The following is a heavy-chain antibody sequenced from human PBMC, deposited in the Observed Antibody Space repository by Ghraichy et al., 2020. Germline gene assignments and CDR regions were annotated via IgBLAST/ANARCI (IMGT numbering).Heavy chain of an antibody. CDR1: GFTFSSYS. Sequence: LTCVASGFTFSSYSINWVRQAPGKGLEWVSYISSSSNMIYYADSVRGRFTISRDNAKNSLNLQMNSLRVEDTAVYYCARGVGAVAGHYYHGLDVWGRGTTVTVSS. D-gene: IGHD6-19*01. CDR3: ARGVGAVAGHYYHGLDV. CDR2: ISSSSNMI. J-gene: IGHJ6*02. V-gene: IGHV3-48*04.